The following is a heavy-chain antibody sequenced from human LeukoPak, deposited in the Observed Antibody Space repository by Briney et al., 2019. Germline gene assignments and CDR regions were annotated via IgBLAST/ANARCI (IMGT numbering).Heavy chain of an antibody. CDR2: ISGYNGHS. CDR1: GYTFTSYG. CDR3: ARGPGIDVAGVFDY. J-gene: IGHJ4*02. Sequence: ASVKVSCKASGYTFTSYGINWVRQAPGQGLEWMGWISGYNGHSKYVQKMQGRVTMTTDTSANTAYMELRSLRSDSTAVYYCARGPGIDVAGVFDYWGQGSLVTVSS. D-gene: IGHD6-19*01. V-gene: IGHV1-18*04.